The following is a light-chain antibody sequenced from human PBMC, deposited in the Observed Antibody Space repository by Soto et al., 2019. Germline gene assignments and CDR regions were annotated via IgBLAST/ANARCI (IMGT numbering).Light chain of an antibody. CDR3: CSYADGSIYV. CDR1: SRDIGAYNY. CDR2: EVV. V-gene: IGLV2-14*01. Sequence: QSVLTQPASVSGSPGQSISISCSGTSRDIGAYNYVSWYLQHPGKAPKLMIYEVVNRPSGVSNLFSGSKSGNTASLTISGLQAEDEADYYCCSYADGSIYVFGTGTKVTVL. J-gene: IGLJ1*01.